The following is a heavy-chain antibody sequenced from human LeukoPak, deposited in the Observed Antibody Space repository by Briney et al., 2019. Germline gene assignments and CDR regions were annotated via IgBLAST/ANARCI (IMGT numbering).Heavy chain of an antibody. CDR3: AIRGYSGYEPYYFGY. J-gene: IGHJ4*02. V-gene: IGHV4-34*01. D-gene: IGHD5-12*01. Sequence: SETLSLTCAVYGGSFSGYYWSWIRQPPGKGLEWIGEINHSGSTNYNPSLKSRVAISVDTSKNQFSLKLSSVTAADTAVYYCAIRGYSGYEPYYFGYWGQGTLDTVSS. CDR2: INHSGST. CDR1: GGSFSGYY.